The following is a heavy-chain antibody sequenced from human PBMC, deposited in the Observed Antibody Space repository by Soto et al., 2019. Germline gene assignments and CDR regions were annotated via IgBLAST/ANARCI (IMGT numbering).Heavy chain of an antibody. CDR1: GGSISSGGYS. D-gene: IGHD6-19*01. Sequence: SETLSLPCAVSGGSISSGGYSWSWTRQPPGRGLEWIGYIYHSGSTYYNPSLKSRVTLSVDRSKNQFSLKLSSVTAADTAVCWCARGPSAGFTYYFDYWGQATLVTVSS. CDR3: ARGPSAGFTYYFDY. V-gene: IGHV4-30-2*01. J-gene: IGHJ4*02. CDR2: IYHSGST.